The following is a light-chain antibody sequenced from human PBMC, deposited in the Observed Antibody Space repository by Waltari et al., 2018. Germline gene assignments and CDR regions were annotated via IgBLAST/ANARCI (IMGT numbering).Light chain of an antibody. CDR3: QQSFSSPLT. CDR2: AAS. Sequence: DIHMTQSPSSLSASVGDRVTITCRASQFINRYLNWYQQKPGRAPKLVIYAASTLQVGVPSRFHGSGFGTECTLTINNLQPDDFATYYCQQSFSSPLTFGGGANIEVK. CDR1: QFINRY. J-gene: IGKJ4*01. V-gene: IGKV1-39*01.